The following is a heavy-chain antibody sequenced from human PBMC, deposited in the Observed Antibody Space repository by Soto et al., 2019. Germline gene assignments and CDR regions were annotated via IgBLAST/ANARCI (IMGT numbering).Heavy chain of an antibody. Sequence: QVQLQESGPGLMKPSGTLSLTCAVSSGSISSSNWWSWVRQPPGKGLEWIGEIYHSGSTNYNQSLKSRVTISVDKSKKHFSLKLSSVTAADTAVYYFARAPGGYYFYMDFWGKGHTVTVSS. D-gene: IGHD2-8*02. J-gene: IGHJ6*03. CDR1: SGSISSSNW. CDR2: IYHSGST. CDR3: ARAPGGYYFYMDF. V-gene: IGHV4-4*02.